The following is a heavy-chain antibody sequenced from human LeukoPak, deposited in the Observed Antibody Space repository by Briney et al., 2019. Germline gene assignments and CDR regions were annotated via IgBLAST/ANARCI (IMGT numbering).Heavy chain of an antibody. V-gene: IGHV4-34*01. CDR3: ARGRSLHCFDY. Sequence: SETLSLTCGVYGGSFSAYYWSWIRQPPGKGLEWIGESNHSGSTTYNPSLKSRVTISVDTSENQFSLKLSSVTAADTAVYYCARGRSLHCFDYWGQGTLVTVSS. J-gene: IGHJ4*02. CDR1: GGSFSAYY. CDR2: SNHSGST.